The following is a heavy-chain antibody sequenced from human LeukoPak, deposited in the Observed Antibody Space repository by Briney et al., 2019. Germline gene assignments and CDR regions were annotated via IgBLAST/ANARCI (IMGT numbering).Heavy chain of an antibody. V-gene: IGHV3-23*01. J-gene: IGHJ4*02. CDR1: GFILENHA. Sequence: GGSLRLSCVASGFILENHAMSWIRQAPGKGLEWVSGTSSNGEVKYYADSVKGRFTVSRDNSKDTLYLQMDSLGVEDTAMYYCARDFNWNEPYYFDYWGPGTLVTVSS. CDR2: TSSNGEVK. CDR3: ARDFNWNEPYYFDY. D-gene: IGHD1-1*01.